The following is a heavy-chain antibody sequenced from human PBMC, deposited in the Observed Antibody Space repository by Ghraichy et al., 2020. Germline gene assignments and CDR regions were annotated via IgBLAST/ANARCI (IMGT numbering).Heavy chain of an antibody. V-gene: IGHV3-21*01. CDR1: GFTFSSYS. CDR3: ARATIVGATTGTFDY. J-gene: IGHJ4*02. D-gene: IGHD1-26*01. Sequence: GGSLRLSCEASGFTFSSYSMNWVRQAPGKGLEWVSSISSSSSYIYYADSVKGRFTISRDNAKNSLYLQMNSLRAEDTAVYYCARATIVGATTGTFDYWGQGTLVTVSS. CDR2: ISSSSSYI.